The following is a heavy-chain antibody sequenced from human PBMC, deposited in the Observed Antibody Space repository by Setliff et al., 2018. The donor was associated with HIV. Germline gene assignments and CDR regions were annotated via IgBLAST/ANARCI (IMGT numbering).Heavy chain of an antibody. Sequence: ASVKVSCKASGYTFTGYYMHWVRQAPGQGLEWMGWINPNSGGTNYAQKFRGRVTMTRDTSISTAYMELFRLRSDDTAVYYCARWPTTASQYYYYYMDVWGKGTTVTVSS. CDR3: ARWPTTASQYYYYYMDV. J-gene: IGHJ6*03. CDR1: GYTFTGYY. CDR2: INPNSGGT. V-gene: IGHV1-2*02. D-gene: IGHD4-17*01.